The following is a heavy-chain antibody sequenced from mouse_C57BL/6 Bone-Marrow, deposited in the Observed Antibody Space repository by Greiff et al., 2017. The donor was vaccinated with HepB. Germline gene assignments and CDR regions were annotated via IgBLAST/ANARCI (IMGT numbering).Heavy chain of an antibody. Sequence: EVKLVESGGGLVQPGGSLKLSCAASGFTFSDYGMAWVRQAPRKGPAWVAFISNLAYSIYYADTVTGRFTISRENDKNTLYLEMSSLRSEDTVMYYWARIDDYDAMDYWGQGTSVTVSS. V-gene: IGHV5-15*01. CDR3: ARIDDYDAMDY. CDR2: ISNLAYSI. CDR1: GFTFSDYG. J-gene: IGHJ4*01.